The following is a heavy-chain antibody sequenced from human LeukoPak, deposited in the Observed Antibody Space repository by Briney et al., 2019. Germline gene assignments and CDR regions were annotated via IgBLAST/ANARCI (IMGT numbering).Heavy chain of an antibody. CDR3: ATVRADCSSTSCPYYFDY. D-gene: IGHD2-2*01. Sequence: GASVKVSCKVSGYTLTELSMHWVRQAPGKGLEWRGGFDPEDGETIYAQKFQGRVTMTEDTSTDTAYMELSSLGSEDTAVYYCATVRADCSSTSCPYYFDYWGQGTLVTVSS. CDR2: FDPEDGET. CDR1: GYTLTELS. V-gene: IGHV1-24*01. J-gene: IGHJ4*02.